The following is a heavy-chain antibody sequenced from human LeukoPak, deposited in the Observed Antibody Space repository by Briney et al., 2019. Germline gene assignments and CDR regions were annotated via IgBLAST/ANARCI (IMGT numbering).Heavy chain of an antibody. CDR3: ARNMYSSPPPSSDAFDI. J-gene: IGHJ3*02. CDR1: GFAFSNYA. D-gene: IGHD6-13*01. V-gene: IGHV3-23*01. CDR2: ISGSGGSP. Sequence: GGSLRLSCAASGFAFSNYAMNWVRQAAGKGLEWVSVISGSGGSPYYADSVKGRFTISRDNSKSTLYLQMNSLRAEDTAIYYCARNMYSSPPPSSDAFDIWGQGTMLIVSS.